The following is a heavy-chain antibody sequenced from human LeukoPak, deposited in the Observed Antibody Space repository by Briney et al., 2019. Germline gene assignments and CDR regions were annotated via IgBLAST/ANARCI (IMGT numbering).Heavy chain of an antibody. J-gene: IGHJ4*02. CDR1: GGSISSYY. Sequence: SETLSLTCTVSGGSISSYYWSWIRQPPGKGLEWIGYIYYSGSTNYNPSLKSRVTISVDTSRNQFSLKLSSVTAADTAVYYCARVSGYDWESFYDYWGQGTLVTVSS. CDR2: IYYSGST. CDR3: ARVSGYDWESFYDY. V-gene: IGHV4-59*01. D-gene: IGHD5-12*01.